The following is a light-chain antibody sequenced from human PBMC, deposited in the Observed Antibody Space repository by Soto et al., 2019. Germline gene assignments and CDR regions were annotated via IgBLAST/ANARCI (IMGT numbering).Light chain of an antibody. J-gene: IGKJ5*01. CDR1: QSVGSL. Sequence: EIVLTQSPATLSVSPGEGATLSCRASQSVGSLLAWYQQKPGQAPRLLIYRASTRAAGLPDRFSGSGSETDFTLTIRSLQSEDAAVYYCQQRSNWPPITCGQGTRREIK. CDR2: RAS. CDR3: QQRSNWPPIT. V-gene: IGKV3-15*01.